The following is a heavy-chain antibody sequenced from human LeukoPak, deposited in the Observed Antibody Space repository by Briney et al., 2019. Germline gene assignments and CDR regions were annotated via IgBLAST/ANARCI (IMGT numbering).Heavy chain of an antibody. CDR2: INHSGST. V-gene: IGHV4-34*01. J-gene: IGHJ6*02. Sequence: SSETLSLTCAVYGGSFSGYYWSWIRQPPGKGLEWIGEINHSGSTNYNPSLKSRVPISVDTSKNQFSLKLSSVTAADTAVYYCARGYQLLSIYYYGMDVWGQGTTVTVSS. CDR3: ARGYQLLSIYYYGMDV. CDR1: GGSFSGYY. D-gene: IGHD2-2*01.